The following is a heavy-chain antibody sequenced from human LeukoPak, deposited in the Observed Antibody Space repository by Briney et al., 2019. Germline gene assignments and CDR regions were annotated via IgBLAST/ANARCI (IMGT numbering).Heavy chain of an antibody. D-gene: IGHD3-22*01. CDR2: IIPILGIA. V-gene: IGHV1-69*04. CDR1: GGTFSSYA. J-gene: IGHJ4*02. CDR3: AIPPQRDYYDSSGYYYEH. Sequence: SVKVSCKASGGTFSSYAISWVRQALGQGLEWMGRIIPILGIANYAQKFQGRVTITADKSTSTAYMELSSLRSEDTAVYYCAIPPQRDYYDSSGYYYEHWGQGTLVTVSS.